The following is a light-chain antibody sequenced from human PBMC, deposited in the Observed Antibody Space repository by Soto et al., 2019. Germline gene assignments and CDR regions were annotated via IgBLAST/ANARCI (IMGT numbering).Light chain of an antibody. J-gene: IGKJ1*01. Sequence: DIQMTQSPSTLSASVGDRVTITCRASQSLTGWLAWYQQKPGEAPKLLIYDASSLESGVPPRFSGSGSGTEFTLIISSLQPDDSATYYCQQYRSYWTFGQGTKVDIK. V-gene: IGKV1-5*01. CDR1: QSLTGW. CDR3: QQYRSYWT. CDR2: DAS.